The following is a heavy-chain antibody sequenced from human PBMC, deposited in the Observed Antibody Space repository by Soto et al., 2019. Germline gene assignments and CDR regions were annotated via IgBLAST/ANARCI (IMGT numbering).Heavy chain of an antibody. D-gene: IGHD6-13*01. V-gene: IGHV4-39*01. CDR2: IYYSGST. CDR3: ARRGSSSWYGY. J-gene: IGHJ4*02. Sequence: SETQSLTSTVSGGYIGSSSYYWGWIRQPPGKGLEWIGSIYYSGSTYYNPSLKSRVTISVDTSKNQFSLKLSSVTAADTAVYYCARRGSSSWYGYWGQGTLVTVSS. CDR1: GGYIGSSSYY.